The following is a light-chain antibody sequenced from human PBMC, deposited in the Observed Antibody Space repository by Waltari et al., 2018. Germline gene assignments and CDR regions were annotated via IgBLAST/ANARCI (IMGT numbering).Light chain of an antibody. V-gene: IGLV2-18*02. Sequence: QSALTQPPSVSGSPGQSVTISCTGTRSDVGSYNLVSWYQQPPGTAPKLMIYEVSKRPSGVPDRFSGSKSGNTASLTISGLQAEDEADYYCSSYTSSSTLVFGGGTKLTVL. CDR1: RSDVGSYNL. CDR2: EVS. CDR3: SSYTSSSTLV. J-gene: IGLJ3*02.